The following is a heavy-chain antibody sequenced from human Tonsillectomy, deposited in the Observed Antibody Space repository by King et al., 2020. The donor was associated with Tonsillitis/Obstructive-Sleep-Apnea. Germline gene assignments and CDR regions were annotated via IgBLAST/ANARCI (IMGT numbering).Heavy chain of an antibody. J-gene: IGHJ6*03. V-gene: IGHV3-21*01. D-gene: IGHD3-3*01. Sequence: VQLVESGGGLVKPGGSLRLSCAASGFTFSSYSMNWVRQAPGKGLEWVSSISSSSSYIYYADSVKGRFTISRDNAKNSLYLQMNSLRAEDTAVYYCATDGRFLTWLYNSVLYYYYYYYMDVWGKGTTVTVSS. CDR1: GFTFSSYS. CDR2: ISSSSSYI. CDR3: ATDGRFLTWLYNSVLYYYYYYYMDV.